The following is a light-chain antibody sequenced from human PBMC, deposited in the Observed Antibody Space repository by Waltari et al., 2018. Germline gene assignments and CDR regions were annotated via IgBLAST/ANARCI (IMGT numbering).Light chain of an antibody. J-gene: IGLJ1*01. V-gene: IGLV3-1*01. CDR3: QAWDSTFYV. CDR1: KLEDYS. Sequence: SYELTQPPSVSVSPGQTASITCSGDKLEDYSACWYQLKPGQSPLLLIYLDRKRPSGIPARFSGSKSGNTATLTISGTQAMDEADYYCQAWDSTFYVFGTGTKVNVL. CDR2: LDR.